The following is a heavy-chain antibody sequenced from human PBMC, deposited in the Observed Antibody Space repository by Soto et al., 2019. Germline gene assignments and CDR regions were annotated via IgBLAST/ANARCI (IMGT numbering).Heavy chain of an antibody. CDR1: GDSISNAAYY. Sequence: PSETLSLTCTVSGDSISNAAYYWGWIRQPPGKGLEWIGSIHNSGSTYFNPSLKSRVTISVDTSKNQFSLKLPPPTVTAPTGPRGPGVRYRSEPHMD. D-gene: IGHD2-15*01. J-gene: IGHJ6*03. V-gene: IGHV4-39*01. CDR2: IHNSGST. CDR3: PGVRYRSEPHMD.